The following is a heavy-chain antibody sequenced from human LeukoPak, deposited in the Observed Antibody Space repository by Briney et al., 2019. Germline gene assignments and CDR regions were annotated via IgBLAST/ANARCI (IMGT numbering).Heavy chain of an antibody. CDR3: AKGGFGSGSYNWLDR. CDR2: ISGSGATT. Sequence: GGSLRLSCEASGFTFHNYGMSWVRQAPGRGLEWVSTISGSGATTYYGDSVKGRFIISRDNSQNTLYLQMDSLRAEDTAVYYCAKGGFGSGSYNWLDRWGQGTRVTVSS. J-gene: IGHJ5*02. CDR1: GFTFHNYG. V-gene: IGHV3-23*01. D-gene: IGHD3-10*01.